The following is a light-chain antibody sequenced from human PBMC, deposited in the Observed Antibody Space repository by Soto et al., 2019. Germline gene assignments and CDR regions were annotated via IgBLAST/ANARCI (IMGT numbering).Light chain of an antibody. Sequence: IVLTQSPCTLSLSPGERATLSFRASQSVNSNYLAWHQQKPGQGPRLLVLGASSRATGIPDRFSGTGSGTDFTLTISRVQPEDFAVYYCQQYGSSLITFGQGRRLEIK. CDR3: QQYGSSLIT. V-gene: IGKV3-20*01. J-gene: IGKJ5*01. CDR2: GAS. CDR1: QSVNSNY.